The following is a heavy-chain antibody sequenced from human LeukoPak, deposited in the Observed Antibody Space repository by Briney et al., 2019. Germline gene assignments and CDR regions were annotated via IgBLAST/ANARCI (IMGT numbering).Heavy chain of an antibody. V-gene: IGHV4-39*01. Sequence: PSETLSLTCTVSGGSISSSSYYWGWIRQPPGKGLEWIGTIYYSGNTYYNPSLKSRVTISVDTSKNQFSLKLSSVTIADTAVYYCARLGGGDYNWDWGQGTLVTVSS. CDR2: IYYSGNT. J-gene: IGHJ4*02. CDR3: ARLGGGDYNWD. D-gene: IGHD5-24*01. CDR1: GGSISSSSYY.